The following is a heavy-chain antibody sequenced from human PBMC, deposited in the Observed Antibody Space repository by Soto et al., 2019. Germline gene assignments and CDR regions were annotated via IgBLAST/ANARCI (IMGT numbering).Heavy chain of an antibody. CDR1: GFTFSSYA. CDR3: AKSIVVVPAAMLLVDDYGMDV. D-gene: IGHD2-2*01. V-gene: IGHV3-23*01. CDR2: ISGSGGST. J-gene: IGHJ6*02. Sequence: GGSLRLSCAASGFTFSSYAMSWVRQAPGKGLEWVSAISGSGGSTYYADSVKGRFTISRDNSKNTLYLQMNSLRAEDTAVYYCAKSIVVVPAAMLLVDDYGMDVWGQGTTVTVSS.